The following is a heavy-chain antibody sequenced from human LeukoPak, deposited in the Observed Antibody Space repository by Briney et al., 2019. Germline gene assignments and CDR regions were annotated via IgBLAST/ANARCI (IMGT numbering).Heavy chain of an antibody. Sequence: GGSLRLSCTASGFPFIEYSMNWVRQAPGKGLEWISYIGIDSGNTKYADSVRGRFIISADKAKNSLYLQMNSLRVEDTAVYYCARDHNYAFDNWGQGTLVSVAS. D-gene: IGHD1-1*01. V-gene: IGHV3-48*01. CDR1: GFPFIEYS. CDR2: IGIDSGNT. CDR3: ARDHNYAFDN. J-gene: IGHJ4*02.